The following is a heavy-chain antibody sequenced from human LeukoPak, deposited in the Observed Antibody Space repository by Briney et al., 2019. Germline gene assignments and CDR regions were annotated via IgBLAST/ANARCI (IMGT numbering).Heavy chain of an antibody. CDR3: ATDGGKHNFDY. CDR1: GFRFSDYY. Sequence: KVSCKASGFRFSDYYLHWVRQAPGQGLEWMGRIILNDGRTKYAKRFEGRVPMTRDTSIRTAYMELIMQTSDDTAVYYCATDGGKHNFDYWGQGTLVTVSS. D-gene: IGHD1-26*01. CDR2: IILNDGRT. V-gene: IGHV1-2*06. J-gene: IGHJ4*02.